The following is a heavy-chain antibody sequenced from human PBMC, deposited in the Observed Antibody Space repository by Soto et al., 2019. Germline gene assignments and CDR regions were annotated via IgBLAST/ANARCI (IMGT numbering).Heavy chain of an antibody. Sequence: GGSLRLSCAASGFTLSSYAMSWVRQAPGKGLEWVSAISGSGGSTYYADSVKGRFTISRDNSKNTLYLQMNSLRAEDTAVYYCAKLGSSGIAAAGTSRTYYFDYWGQGTLVTVSS. V-gene: IGHV3-23*01. CDR2: ISGSGGST. CDR1: GFTLSSYA. D-gene: IGHD6-13*01. J-gene: IGHJ4*02. CDR3: AKLGSSGIAAAGTSRTYYFDY.